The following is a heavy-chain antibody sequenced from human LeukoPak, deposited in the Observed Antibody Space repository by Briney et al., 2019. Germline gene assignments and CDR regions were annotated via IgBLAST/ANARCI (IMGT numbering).Heavy chain of an antibody. CDR3: ARDWDGSGSYPGYYYMDV. CDR2: INPSGGST. J-gene: IGHJ6*03. Sequence: ASVKVSCKASGYTFTSYYMHWVRQAPGEGLEWMGIINPSGGSTSYAQKFQGRVTMTRDTSTSTVYMELSSLRSEDTAVYYCARDWDGSGSYPGYYYMDVWGKGTTVTISS. CDR1: GYTFTSYY. D-gene: IGHD3-10*01. V-gene: IGHV1-46*01.